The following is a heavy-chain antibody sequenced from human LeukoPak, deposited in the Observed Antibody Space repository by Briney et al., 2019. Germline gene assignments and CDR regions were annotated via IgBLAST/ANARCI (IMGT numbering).Heavy chain of an antibody. CDR1: GYTFNSYY. CDR2: ISPTGDST. V-gene: IGHV1-46*02. Sequence: ASVKVSCKASGYTFNSYYMHWVRQAPGQGLEWVGLISPTGDSTNYAQTFRGRVTMTRDTSTNTVYMDLSSLRSEDTAVYYCARGSSGIAVRGVSWAWFDPWGQGTLVTVSS. CDR3: ARGSSGIAVRGVSWAWFDP. D-gene: IGHD3-10*01. J-gene: IGHJ5*02.